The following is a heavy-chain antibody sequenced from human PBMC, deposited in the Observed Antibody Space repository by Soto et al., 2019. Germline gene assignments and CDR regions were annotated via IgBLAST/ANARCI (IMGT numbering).Heavy chain of an antibody. V-gene: IGHV1-69*13. CDR3: ARTPYRYYGSGSYYPYYYYYGMDV. J-gene: IGHJ6*02. CDR1: GGTFSSYA. D-gene: IGHD3-10*01. Sequence: SVKVSCKASGGTFSSYAISWVRQAPGQGLEWMGGIIPIFGTANYAQKFQGRVTITADESTSTAYMELSSLRSEDTAVYYCARTPYRYYGSGSYYPYYYYYGMDVWGQGTTVTVSS. CDR2: IIPIFGTA.